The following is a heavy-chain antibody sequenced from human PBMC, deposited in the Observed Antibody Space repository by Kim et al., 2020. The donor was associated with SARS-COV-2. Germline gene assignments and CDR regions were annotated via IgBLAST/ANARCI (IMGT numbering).Heavy chain of an antibody. CDR2: INHSGST. CDR1: GGSFSGYY. V-gene: IGHV4-34*01. Sequence: SETLSLTCAVYGGSFSGYYWSWIRQPPGKGLEWIGEINHSGSTNYNPSLKSRVTISVDTSKNQFSLKLSSVTAADTAVYYCARGGLVLRYFDWSHNWFDPWGQGTLVTVSS. CDR3: ARGGLVLRYFDWSHNWFDP. J-gene: IGHJ5*02. D-gene: IGHD3-9*01.